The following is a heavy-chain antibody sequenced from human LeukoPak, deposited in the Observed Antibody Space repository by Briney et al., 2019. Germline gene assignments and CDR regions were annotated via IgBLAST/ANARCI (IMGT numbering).Heavy chain of an antibody. Sequence: PGGSLRLSCAPSGFTFSRHGMHWVRQAPGKGLEWVAIISNDGSRKYYAHSVEGRFTISRDNSKNTLYLQMGSLRAEDTAVYYCARDRAWNYFDYWGQGTLVTVSS. CDR1: GFTFSRHG. D-gene: IGHD3-3*01. CDR2: ISNDGSRK. V-gene: IGHV3-30*03. J-gene: IGHJ4*01. CDR3: ARDRAWNYFDY.